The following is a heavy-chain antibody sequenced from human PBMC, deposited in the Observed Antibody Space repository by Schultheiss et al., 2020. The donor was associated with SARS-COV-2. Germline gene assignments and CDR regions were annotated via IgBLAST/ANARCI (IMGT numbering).Heavy chain of an antibody. CDR2: IWYDGSNK. D-gene: IGHD5-12*01. CDR3: ARSKTNSGYDPLDY. CDR1: GFTFSSYG. V-gene: IGHV3-33*01. J-gene: IGHJ4*02. Sequence: GESLKISCAASGFTFSSYGMHWVRQAPGKGLEWVAVIWYDGSNKYYADSVKGRFTISRDNSKNTLYLQMNSLRAEDTAVYYCARSKTNSGYDPLDYWGQGTLVTVSS.